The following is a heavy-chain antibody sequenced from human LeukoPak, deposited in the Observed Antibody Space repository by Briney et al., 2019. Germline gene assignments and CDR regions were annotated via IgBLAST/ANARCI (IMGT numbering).Heavy chain of an antibody. Sequence: PSETLSLTCTVSGGSISSYYWSWIRQPPGKGLEWIGYIYYSGSTNYNPSLKSRVTISVDTSKNQFSLKLSSVTAADTAVYYCARDSGYYYDSSGYSPLDWYFDLWGGGTLVTVSS. D-gene: IGHD3-22*01. CDR1: GGSISSYY. CDR3: ARDSGYYYDSSGYSPLDWYFDL. CDR2: IYYSGST. V-gene: IGHV4-59*01. J-gene: IGHJ2*01.